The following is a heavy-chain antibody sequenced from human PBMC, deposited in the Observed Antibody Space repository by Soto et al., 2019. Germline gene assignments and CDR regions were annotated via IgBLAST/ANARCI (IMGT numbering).Heavy chain of an antibody. Sequence: GGSLRLSCAASGFTFDDYAMHWVRQAPGKGLEWVSGISWNSGSIGYADSVKGRFTISRDNAKNSLYLQMNSLRAEDTALYYCAKDSDRGVWGSYRDRNFDYWGQGTLVTVSS. CDR1: GFTFDDYA. J-gene: IGHJ4*02. CDR2: ISWNSGSI. CDR3: AKDSDRGVWGSYRDRNFDY. D-gene: IGHD3-16*02. V-gene: IGHV3-9*01.